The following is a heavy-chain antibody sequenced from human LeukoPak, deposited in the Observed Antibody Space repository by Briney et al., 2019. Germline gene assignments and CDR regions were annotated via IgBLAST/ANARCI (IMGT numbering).Heavy chain of an antibody. J-gene: IGHJ4*02. D-gene: IGHD1-26*01. CDR3: ARHVSNLVGTYYFDY. CDR1: GYSFTSYW. Sequence: GESLKISCKGSGYSFTSYWIGWVRQMPGKGLEWMGIIYPDDSNTRYSPSFQGQVTISADKSISTAYLQWSSLKASDTAIYYCARHVSNLVGTYYFDYWGQGTLVTVSS. V-gene: IGHV5-51*01. CDR2: IYPDDSNT.